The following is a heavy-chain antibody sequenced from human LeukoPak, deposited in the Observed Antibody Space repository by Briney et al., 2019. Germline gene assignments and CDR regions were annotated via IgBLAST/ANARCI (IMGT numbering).Heavy chain of an antibody. V-gene: IGHV4-38-2*02. CDR3: ARAGRWEGRPHAFDI. Sequence: PSETLSLTCTVSGYSISSNYYWGWIRQPPGKGLEWIGNIYHSGSTYYNPSLKSRVTISVDTSKNQFSLKLSSVTAADTAVYYCARAGRWEGRPHAFDIWGQGTMVTVSS. D-gene: IGHD1-26*01. CDR1: GYSISSNYY. J-gene: IGHJ3*02. CDR2: IYHSGST.